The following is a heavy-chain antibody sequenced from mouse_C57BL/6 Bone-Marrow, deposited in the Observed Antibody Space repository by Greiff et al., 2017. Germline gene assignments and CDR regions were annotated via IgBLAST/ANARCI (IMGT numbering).Heavy chain of an antibody. CDR1: GYTFTSYW. CDR3: ARPYYSNYWYFDV. D-gene: IGHD2-5*01. J-gene: IGHJ1*03. CDR2: IYPGSGST. V-gene: IGHV1-55*01. Sequence: QVQLQQPGAELVKPGASVPMSCKASGYTFTSYWLTWVKQRPGQGLEWIGDIYPGSGSTNYNEKFKSKATLTVDTSSSTAYMQLSSLTSEDAAVYYWARPYYSNYWYFDVWGTGTTVTVSS.